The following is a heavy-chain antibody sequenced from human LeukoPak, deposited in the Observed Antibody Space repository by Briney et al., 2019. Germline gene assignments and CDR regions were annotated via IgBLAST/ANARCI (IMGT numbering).Heavy chain of an antibody. D-gene: IGHD3-3*01. V-gene: IGHV4-34*01. CDR1: GGSFSGYY. J-gene: IGHJ2*01. CDR3: ARGREWFFSPMGYWYFDL. Sequence: SETLSLTCAVYGGSFSGYYWTWIRQSPGKGLEWIGEINHTGSTNYNPSLKSRVSISLDTSKNQFSLRLRSVTAADTAVYYCARGREWFFSPMGYWYFDLWGRGTLVTVSS. CDR2: INHTGST.